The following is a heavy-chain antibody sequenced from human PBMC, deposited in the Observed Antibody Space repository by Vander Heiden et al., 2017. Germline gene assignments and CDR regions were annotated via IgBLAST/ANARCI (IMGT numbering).Heavy chain of an antibody. Sequence: QVQLQESGPGLVKPSQTLSLTCTVSGGSIRRGGYYWSWIRQHPGKGLEWIGYIYYSGSTYYNPSLKSRVTISVDTSKNQFSLKLSSVTAADTAVYYCARVKIQLWLSRYYFDYWGQGTLVTVSS. CDR2: IYYSGST. V-gene: IGHV4-31*03. J-gene: IGHJ4*02. CDR3: ARVKIQLWLSRYYFDY. CDR1: GGSIRRGGYY. D-gene: IGHD5-18*01.